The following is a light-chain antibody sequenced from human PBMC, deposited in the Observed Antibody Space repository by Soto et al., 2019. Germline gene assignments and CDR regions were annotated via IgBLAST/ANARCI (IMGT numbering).Light chain of an antibody. CDR2: DAS. CDR1: QSISSW. CDR3: QQYNSYLFT. Sequence: DIPMTQSPSTLSASVGDRVTITCRASQSISSWLAWYQQKPGKAPKLLIYDASSLESGVPSRFSGIGSGTEFTRTISSLQPDYFATYYCQQYNSYLFTFGPGTKVDIK. V-gene: IGKV1-5*01. J-gene: IGKJ3*01.